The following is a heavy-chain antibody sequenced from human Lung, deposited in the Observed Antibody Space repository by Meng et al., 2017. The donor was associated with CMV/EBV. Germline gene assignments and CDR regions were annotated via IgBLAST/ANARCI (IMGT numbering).Heavy chain of an antibody. D-gene: IGHD6-13*01. Sequence: GSGDRKSGDWTGFSQFRSSGPRWLERTCYRSKWYNGYTVYVKTRVTISPDTSKNQVSLQLNSVTPENMALYYCARGAGSLAAASFDTWGQGTLVTVSS. CDR2: TCYRSKWYN. CDR1: GSGDRKSGD. CDR3: ARGAGSLAAASFDT. J-gene: IGHJ4*02. V-gene: IGHV6-1*01.